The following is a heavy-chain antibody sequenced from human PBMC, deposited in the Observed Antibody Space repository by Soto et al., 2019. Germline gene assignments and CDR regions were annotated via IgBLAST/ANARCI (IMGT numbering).Heavy chain of an antibody. Sequence: QVQLVQSGAEVKKPGSSVKVSCKASGGTFSSYAISWVRQAPGQGLEWMGGITPIFGTANYAQKFQGRVTITADKSTSTAYMELSSLRSEDTAVYYCASQSGVVVVAATPPGYYYGMDVWGQGTTVTVSS. V-gene: IGHV1-69*06. J-gene: IGHJ6*02. CDR2: ITPIFGTA. CDR1: GGTFSSYA. D-gene: IGHD2-15*01. CDR3: ASQSGVVVVAATPPGYYYGMDV.